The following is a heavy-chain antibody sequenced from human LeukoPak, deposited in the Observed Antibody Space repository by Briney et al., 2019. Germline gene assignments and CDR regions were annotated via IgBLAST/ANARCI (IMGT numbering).Heavy chain of an antibody. J-gene: IGHJ6*02. CDR1: GGSITNNY. CDR3: ARDEGYWLGSSYYYNGMGV. V-gene: IGHV4-4*07. D-gene: IGHD2-8*02. CDR2: FHTSGTT. Sequence: SATLSLTCTVSGGSITNNYWSWIRQPAGRGLEWIGNFHTSGTTNYNPSLESRVTMSIDTSKNEFSLKVYSVTAAATAVYYCARDEGYWLGSSYYYNGMGVWGQGTTVTVSS.